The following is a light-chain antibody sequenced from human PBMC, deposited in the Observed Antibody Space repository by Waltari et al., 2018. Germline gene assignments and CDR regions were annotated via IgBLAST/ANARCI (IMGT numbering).Light chain of an antibody. Sequence: DIVVTQSPLSLPVTPGEPASISCRSSQSLLHRNGNNYLDCYLQKPGQSPQLLISLGSNRASGVPDRFSGSGSGTDFTLRISRVEAEDVGVYYCMQSLQTLWTFGPGTKVEIK. CDR2: LGS. V-gene: IGKV2-28*01. J-gene: IGKJ1*01. CDR1: QSLLHRNGNNY. CDR3: MQSLQTLWT.